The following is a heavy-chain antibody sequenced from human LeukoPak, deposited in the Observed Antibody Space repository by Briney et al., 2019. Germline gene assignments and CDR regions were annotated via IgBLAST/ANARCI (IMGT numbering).Heavy chain of an antibody. CDR2: IYYSGST. CDR1: GGSISSYY. J-gene: IGHJ4*02. V-gene: IGHV4-59*01. D-gene: IGHD7-27*01. Sequence: PSETLSLTCTVSGGSISSYYWSWIRQSPGKGLEWIGYIYYSGSTNYNPSLKSRVTISVDTSKNQFSLKLSSVTAADTAVYYCARADWGLDYWGQGTLVTVSS. CDR3: ARADWGLDY.